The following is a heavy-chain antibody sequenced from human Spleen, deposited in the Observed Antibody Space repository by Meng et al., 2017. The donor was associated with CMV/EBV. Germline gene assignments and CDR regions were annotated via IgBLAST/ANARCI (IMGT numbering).Heavy chain of an antibody. Sequence: SETLSLTCAVYGGSFSGYHWSWIRQPPGKGLEWIGNIFYSGSTSYNPSLKSRVTISVDTSKSQLSLKLSSVTAADTAVYYCARGHSGSSNWFDPWGQGTLVTVSS. D-gene: IGHD6-6*01. CDR3: ARGHSGSSNWFDP. CDR1: GGSFSGYH. CDR2: IFYSGST. J-gene: IGHJ5*02. V-gene: IGHV4-34*12.